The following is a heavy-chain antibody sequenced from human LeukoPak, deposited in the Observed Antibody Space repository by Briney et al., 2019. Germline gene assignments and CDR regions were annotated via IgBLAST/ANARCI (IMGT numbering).Heavy chain of an antibody. J-gene: IGHJ3*02. V-gene: IGHV1-8*01. CDR2: MNPNSGNT. CDR1: GYTFTSYD. D-gene: IGHD5-12*01. CDR3: ARDNGYSGSPGAFDI. Sequence: ASVKVSCKASGYTFTSYDINWVRQATGQGLEWMGWMNPNSGNTGYAQKFQGRVTMTRDTSTSTVYMELSSLRSEDTAVYYCARDNGYSGSPGAFDIWGQGTMVTVSS.